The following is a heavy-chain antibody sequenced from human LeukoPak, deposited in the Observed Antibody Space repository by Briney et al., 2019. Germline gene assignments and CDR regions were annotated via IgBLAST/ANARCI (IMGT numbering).Heavy chain of an antibody. V-gene: IGHV5-51*01. J-gene: IGHJ4*02. Sequence: GESLKISCKGSGYSFTSYWIGWVRHMPRKGLEWMGIIYPGDSDTRYSPSFQGQVTISADKSISTAYLQWNSLKASDTAMYYCARRGIMFRGVINPLDQWGQGTLVTVSS. CDR1: GYSFTSYW. CDR2: IYPGDSDT. D-gene: IGHD3-10*01. CDR3: ARRGIMFRGVINPLDQ.